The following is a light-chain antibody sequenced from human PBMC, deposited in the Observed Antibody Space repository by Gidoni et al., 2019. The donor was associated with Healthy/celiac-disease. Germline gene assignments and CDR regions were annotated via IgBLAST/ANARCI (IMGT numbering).Light chain of an antibody. J-gene: IGLJ2*01. Sequence: SVLTQPPSASGTPGQRVTLSCSGSSSNIGSNYVYWYPQLPGTAPNLLLYRNNQRPSGVPDRVSGSKSGTSTSLAISVLRSEDEADYYCAAWDDSLSGRVFGGGTKLTVL. CDR2: RNN. V-gene: IGLV1-47*01. CDR3: AAWDDSLSGRV. CDR1: SSNIGSNY.